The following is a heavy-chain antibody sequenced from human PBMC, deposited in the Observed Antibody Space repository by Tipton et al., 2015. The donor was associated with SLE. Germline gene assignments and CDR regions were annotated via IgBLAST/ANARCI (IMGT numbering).Heavy chain of an antibody. D-gene: IGHD4-23*01. V-gene: IGHV3-11*06. CDR1: GFTFSDYY. CDR2: ISSSSSYI. Sequence: SLRLSCAASGFTFSDYYMSWIRQAPGKGLEWVSSISSSSSYIYYADSVKGRFTISRDNAKNSLYLQMNSLRAEDTAVYYCARESNGGVAFDIWGQGTMVTVSS. J-gene: IGHJ3*02. CDR3: ARESNGGVAFDI.